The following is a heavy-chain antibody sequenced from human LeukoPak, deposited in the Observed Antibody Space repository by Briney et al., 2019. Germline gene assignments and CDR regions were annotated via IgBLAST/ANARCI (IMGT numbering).Heavy chain of an antibody. D-gene: IGHD5-24*01. J-gene: IGHJ4*02. CDR1: GFTFSSYG. CDR3: AKDRRDGYNFVIDY. V-gene: IGHV3-33*06. CDR2: IWYDGSNK. Sequence: PGGSLRLSCAASGFTFSSYGMHWVRQAPGKGLEWVAVIWYDGSNKYYADSVKGRFTISRDNSKNTLYLQMNSLRAEDTAVYYCAKDRRDGYNFVIDYWGQGTLVTVSS.